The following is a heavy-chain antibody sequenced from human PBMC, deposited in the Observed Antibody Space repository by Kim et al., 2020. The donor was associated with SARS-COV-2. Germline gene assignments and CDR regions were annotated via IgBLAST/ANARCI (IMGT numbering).Heavy chain of an antibody. D-gene: IGHD3-3*01. CDR2: GT. Sequence: GTNYAQKFQGRVTMTRDTSISTAYMELSRLRSDDTAVYYCARLDDFWSSWGQGTLVTVSS. J-gene: IGHJ4*02. CDR3: ARLDDFWSS. V-gene: IGHV1-2*02.